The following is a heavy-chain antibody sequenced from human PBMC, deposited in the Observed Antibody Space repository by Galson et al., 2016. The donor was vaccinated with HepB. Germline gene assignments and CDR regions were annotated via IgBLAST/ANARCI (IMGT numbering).Heavy chain of an antibody. CDR3: AAKTPSSDWWPGFDS. CDR1: GFIFGNYW. Sequence: SLRLSCAASGFIFGNYWMHWVSRIDSDGHSQNYADSVKGRFIISRDNAKNTLYLQMNSLRAEDTAMYYCAAKTPSSDWWPGFDSWGQGTLVTVSS. D-gene: IGHD2-8*02. CDR2: IDSDGHSQ. V-gene: IGHV3-74*01. J-gene: IGHJ5*01.